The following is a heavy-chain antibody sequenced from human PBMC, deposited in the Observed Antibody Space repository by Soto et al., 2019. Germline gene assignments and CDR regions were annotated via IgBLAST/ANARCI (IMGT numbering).Heavy chain of an antibody. D-gene: IGHD6-19*01. CDR1: GFTFSSYG. CDR3: AKDSRSSGWYSHFDY. CDR2: ISYDGSNK. Sequence: GGSLRLSCAASGFTFSSYGMHWVRQAPGKGLEWVAVISYDGSNKYYADSVKGRFTISRDNSKNTLYLQMNSLRAEDTAVYYCAKDSRSSGWYSHFDYWGQGTLVTVSS. V-gene: IGHV3-30*18. J-gene: IGHJ4*02.